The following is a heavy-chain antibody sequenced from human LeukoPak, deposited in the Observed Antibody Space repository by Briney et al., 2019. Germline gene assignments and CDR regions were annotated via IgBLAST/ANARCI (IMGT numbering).Heavy chain of an antibody. D-gene: IGHD6-6*01. CDR3: ARDLAARY. CDR2: IYYGGST. CDR1: GGSISSYY. J-gene: IGHJ4*02. V-gene: IGHV4-59*01. Sequence: SETLSLTCTVSGGSISSYYWSWIRQPPGKGLEWIGYIYYGGSTNYNPSLKSRVTISVDTSKNQFSLKLSSVTAADTAVYYCARDLAARYWGQGTLVTVSS.